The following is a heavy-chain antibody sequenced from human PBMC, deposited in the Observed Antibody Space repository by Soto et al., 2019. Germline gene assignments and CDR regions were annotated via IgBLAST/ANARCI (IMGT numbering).Heavy chain of an antibody. CDR1: GYTFTGYY. D-gene: IGHD6-6*01. CDR3: ARANNGSSSNYYYYYGMDV. Sequence: ASVKVSCKASGYTFTGYYMHWVRQAPGQGLEWMGWINPNSGGTNYAQKFQGWVTMTRDTSISTAYMELSRLRSDDTAVYYCARANNGSSSNYYYYYGMDVWGKGTTVTVSS. V-gene: IGHV1-2*04. CDR2: INPNSGGT. J-gene: IGHJ6*04.